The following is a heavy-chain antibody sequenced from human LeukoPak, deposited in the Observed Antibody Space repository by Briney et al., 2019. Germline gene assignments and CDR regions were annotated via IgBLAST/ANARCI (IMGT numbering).Heavy chain of an antibody. Sequence: ASVKVSCKASGYTFTGYYIHWVRQAPGQGLEWMGIINPSGGSTSYAQKFQGRVTMTRDTSTSTVYMELSSLRSEDTAVYYCAIEGYGDYGSRVFDYWGQGTLVTVSS. D-gene: IGHD4-17*01. V-gene: IGHV1-46*01. CDR2: INPSGGST. CDR3: AIEGYGDYGSRVFDY. CDR1: GYTFTGYY. J-gene: IGHJ4*02.